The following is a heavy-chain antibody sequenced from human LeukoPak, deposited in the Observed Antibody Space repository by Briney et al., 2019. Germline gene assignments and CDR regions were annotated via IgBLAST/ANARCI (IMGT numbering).Heavy chain of an antibody. CDR3: ARASIVVVPAAVNWFDP. V-gene: IGHV1-2*02. CDR1: GYTFTGYY. Sequence: ASVKVSCKASGYTFTGYYMHWVRQAPGQGLEWMGWINPNSGGTNYAQKFQGRVTMTRDTSISTAYMELSRLRSDDTAVYYCARASIVVVPAAVNWFDPWGQGTLVTVSS. J-gene: IGHJ5*02. D-gene: IGHD2-2*01. CDR2: INPNSGGT.